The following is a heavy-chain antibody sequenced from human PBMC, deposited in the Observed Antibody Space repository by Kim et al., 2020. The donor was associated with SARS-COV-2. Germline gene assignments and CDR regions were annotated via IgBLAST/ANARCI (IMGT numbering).Heavy chain of an antibody. CDR2: ISAYNGNT. Sequence: ASVKVSCKASGYTFSSYGISWVRQAPGQGLEWMGWISAYNGNTNYAQKLQGRVTMTTDTSSSTAYMELRSLRSDDTAVYYCARSWGGSSFDWSNFWGQGTLVTVSS. J-gene: IGHJ4*02. D-gene: IGHD3-9*01. CDR3: ARSWGGSSFDWSNF. CDR1: GYTFSSYG. V-gene: IGHV1-18*01.